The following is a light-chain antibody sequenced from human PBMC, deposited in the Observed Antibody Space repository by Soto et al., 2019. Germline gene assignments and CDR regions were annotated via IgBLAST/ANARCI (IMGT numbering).Light chain of an antibody. J-gene: IGLJ7*01. V-gene: IGLV4-60*02. CDR2: LEGSGNY. CDR1: SGHSSFI. Sequence: QLVLTQSSSASASLGSSVKLTCTLSSGHSSFIIAWHQQQPGKAPRYLMKLEGSGNYNKGSGVPDRFSGSSSGADRYLTISILQYEDEADYYCATWDSDTVVFGGGTQLTVL. CDR3: ATWDSDTVV.